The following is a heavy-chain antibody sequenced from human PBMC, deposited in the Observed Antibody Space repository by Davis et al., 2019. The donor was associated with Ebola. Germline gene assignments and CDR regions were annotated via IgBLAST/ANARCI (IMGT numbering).Heavy chain of an antibody. D-gene: IGHD3-3*01. CDR3: ARDVGVEFDY. CDR2: VYYTGTT. Sequence: MPSETLSLTCTVSGGSISPYYWSWIRQTPGEGLEWIGYVYYTGTTSYNPSLKSRVTISLDTSRNQFSLILTSVSAADTALYYCARDVGVEFDYWGQGTLVTVSS. V-gene: IGHV4-59*01. CDR1: GGSISPYY. J-gene: IGHJ4*02.